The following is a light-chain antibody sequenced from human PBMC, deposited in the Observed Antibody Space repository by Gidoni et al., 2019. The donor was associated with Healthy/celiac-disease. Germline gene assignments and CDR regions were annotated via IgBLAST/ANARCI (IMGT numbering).Light chain of an antibody. J-gene: IGKJ2*01. V-gene: IGKV1-39*01. CDR3: QHSYSTPMYT. CDR1: QSISSY. CDR2: AAS. Sequence: DIQMTQSPSSLSASVGDRVTITCRASQSISSYLNWYQQKPGKAPNLLIYAASSLQSGVPSRFSVSGSGTEFTLTISSLQPEDFATYYCQHSYSTPMYTFGQXTKLEIK.